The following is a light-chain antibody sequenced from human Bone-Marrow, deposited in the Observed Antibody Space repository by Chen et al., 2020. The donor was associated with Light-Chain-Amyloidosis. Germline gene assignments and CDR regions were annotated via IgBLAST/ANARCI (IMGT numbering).Light chain of an antibody. CDR3: QQFYTTPYT. J-gene: IGKJ2*01. CDR1: LGITNS. CDR2: GAS. Sequence: DIQMTQSPSSLSASIGDRVTITCRASLGITNSLAWYQQKPGKAPKLLLYGASRLESGVPSRFRGRGPGADYPLTLRRLQPGDFSTYFCQQFYTTPYTFCQGTKLDIK. V-gene: IGKV1-NL1*01.